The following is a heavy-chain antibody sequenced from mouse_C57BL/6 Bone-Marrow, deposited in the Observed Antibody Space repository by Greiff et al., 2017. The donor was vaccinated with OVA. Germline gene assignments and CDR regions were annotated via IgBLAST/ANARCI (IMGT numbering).Heavy chain of an antibody. CDR2: IRNKANGYTT. V-gene: IGHV7-3*01. Sequence: EVHLVESGGGLVQPGGSLSLSCAASGFTFTDYYMSWVRQPPGKALEWLGFIRNKANGYTTEYSASVKGRFTISRDNSQSILYLQMNALRAEDSATYYCARNYYGSSYKGFDDWGQGTTLTVSS. J-gene: IGHJ2*01. D-gene: IGHD1-1*01. CDR3: ARNYYGSSYKGFDD. CDR1: GFTFTDYY.